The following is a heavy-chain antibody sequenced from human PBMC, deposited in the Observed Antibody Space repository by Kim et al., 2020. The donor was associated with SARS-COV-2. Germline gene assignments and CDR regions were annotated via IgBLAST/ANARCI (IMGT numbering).Heavy chain of an antibody. D-gene: IGHD3-16*01. Sequence: TQYADSVKGRFTISRDNSKTTLYLQMNSLRAEDTAVYYCAKDPEVDGAGYWGQGTLVTVSS. CDR2: T. CDR3: AKDPEVDGAGY. J-gene: IGHJ4*02. V-gene: IGHV3-23*01.